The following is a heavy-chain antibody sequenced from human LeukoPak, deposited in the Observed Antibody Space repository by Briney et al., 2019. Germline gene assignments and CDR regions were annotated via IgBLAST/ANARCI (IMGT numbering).Heavy chain of an antibody. CDR3: ATQKPYHYDSSGYFDY. D-gene: IGHD3-22*01. CDR2: IYPGDSDT. CDR1: GYSFTSYW. V-gene: IGHV5-51*01. Sequence: GESLKISCKGSGYSFTSYWIGWVRQMTGKGLEWMGIIYPGDSDTRYSPSFQGQVTISADKSISTAYLQWSSLKASDTAMYYCATQKPYHYDSSGYFDYWGQGTLVTVSS. J-gene: IGHJ4*02.